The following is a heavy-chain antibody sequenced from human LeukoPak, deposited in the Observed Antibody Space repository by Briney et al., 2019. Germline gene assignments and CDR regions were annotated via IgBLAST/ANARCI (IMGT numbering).Heavy chain of an antibody. Sequence: GGSLRLSCAASGFXLTRHEINWVRQAPGKGLEWVSYISSSGSPIYYADSVKGRFTISRDNAKNSLYLQMNSLRVEDTAVYFCAREGTGDRVFDYWGQGTLVTVSS. D-gene: IGHD7-27*01. CDR1: GFXLTRHE. CDR2: ISSSGSPI. CDR3: AREGTGDRVFDY. V-gene: IGHV3-48*03. J-gene: IGHJ4*02.